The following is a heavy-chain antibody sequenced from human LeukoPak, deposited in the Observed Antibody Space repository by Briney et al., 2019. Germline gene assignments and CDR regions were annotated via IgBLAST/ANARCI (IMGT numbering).Heavy chain of an antibody. V-gene: IGHV5-51*01. J-gene: IGHJ3*02. D-gene: IGHD5/OR15-5a*01. CDR3: ARPQATAVVSRGAFDI. CDR2: IYPGDSDT. Sequence: GESLKISCKGSGYSFTSYWIGWVRQMPGKGLEWMGIIYPGDSDTRYSPSFQGQVTISADKSISTAYLQWGSVKASDTAMYYCARPQATAVVSRGAFDIWGQGTMVTVSS. CDR1: GYSFTSYW.